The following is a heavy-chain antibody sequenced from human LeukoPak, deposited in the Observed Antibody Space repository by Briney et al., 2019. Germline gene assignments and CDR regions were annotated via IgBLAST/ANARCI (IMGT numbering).Heavy chain of an antibody. CDR3: ARLGRFGALLPYYYYMDV. V-gene: IGHV4-59*11. Sequence: PSETLSLTCTVSTGSISGHYWSWIRQPPGKALEWIGLIFYSGSTNYNPSLTSRVTISVDTSKNQFSLKLGSVSAADTAVYYCARLGRFGALLPYYYYMDVWGKGTTVTVSS. D-gene: IGHD3-10*01. J-gene: IGHJ6*03. CDR2: IFYSGST. CDR1: TGSISGHY.